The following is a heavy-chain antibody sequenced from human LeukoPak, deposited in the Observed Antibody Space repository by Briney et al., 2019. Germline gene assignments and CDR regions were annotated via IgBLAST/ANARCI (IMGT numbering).Heavy chain of an antibody. D-gene: IGHD3-16*01. CDR3: ARDPYDYVWGSPEPVDY. V-gene: IGHV3-9*01. CDR2: ISWNSGSI. Sequence: PGGSLRLSCAASGFTFDDYAMHWVRQAPGKGLEWVSGISWNSGSIGYADSVKGRFTISRDNAKNSLYLQMNSLRDEDTAVYYCARDPYDYVWGSPEPVDYWGQGTLVTVSS. CDR1: GFTFDDYA. J-gene: IGHJ4*02.